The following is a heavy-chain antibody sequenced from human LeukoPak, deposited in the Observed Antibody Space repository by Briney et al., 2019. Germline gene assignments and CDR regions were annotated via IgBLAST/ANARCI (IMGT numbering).Heavy chain of an antibody. V-gene: IGHV4-34*01. CDR3: VRHPPGWRGVDY. D-gene: IGHD6-19*01. Sequence: SETLSLTCAVHGASFSGYYWSWIRQPPGKGLEWIGEISHTKTTKYDPSLESRVTISIDTSKNQFSLKVTSVTAADTAMYYCVRHPPGWRGVDYWARGPLVTVPP. J-gene: IGHJ4*02. CDR2: ISHTKTT. CDR1: GASFSGYY.